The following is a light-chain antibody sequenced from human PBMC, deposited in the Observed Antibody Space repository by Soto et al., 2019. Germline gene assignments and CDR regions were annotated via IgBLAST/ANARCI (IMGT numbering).Light chain of an antibody. J-gene: IGLJ2*01. CDR1: RDNY. Sequence: QSALTQPRSVSASPGQSVTISCTGTRDNYVSWYQQHPGKAPKFIIFDINKRASGVPDRFSGSKSGNTASLTISGLQAGDEADYYCCSYAGSSTTVVFGGGTKLTVL. CDR2: DIN. CDR3: CSYAGSSTTVV. V-gene: IGLV2-11*01.